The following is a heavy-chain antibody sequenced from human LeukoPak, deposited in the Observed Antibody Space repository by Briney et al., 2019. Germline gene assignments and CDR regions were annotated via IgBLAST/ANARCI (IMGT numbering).Heavy chain of an antibody. CDR3: AKENGGYNDAFDI. V-gene: IGHV3-23*01. CDR2: IVGGGGTT. J-gene: IGHJ3*02. CDR1: GFTFSSYA. D-gene: IGHD5-24*01. Sequence: GGSLRLSCAASGFTFSSYAMSWVRQAPGKGLEWVSAIVGGGGTTYHADPVKGRFTISRDYSKNTLYLQMNSLRAEDTAVYYCAKENGGYNDAFDIWGQGTMVTVSS.